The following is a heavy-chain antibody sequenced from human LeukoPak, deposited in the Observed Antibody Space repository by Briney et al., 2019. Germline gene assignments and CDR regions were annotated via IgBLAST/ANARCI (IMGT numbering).Heavy chain of an antibody. Sequence: SVKVSCKASGYTFTSYAISWVRQAPGQGLEWMGGVIPIFGTANYAQKFQGRVTITADESTSTAYMELSSLRSEDTAVYYCAREVPPDGSGSPGGTIAEPYFDYWGQGTLVTVSS. J-gene: IGHJ4*02. V-gene: IGHV1-69*13. CDR1: GYTFTSYA. D-gene: IGHD3-10*01. CDR3: AREVPPDGSGSPGGTIAEPYFDY. CDR2: VIPIFGTA.